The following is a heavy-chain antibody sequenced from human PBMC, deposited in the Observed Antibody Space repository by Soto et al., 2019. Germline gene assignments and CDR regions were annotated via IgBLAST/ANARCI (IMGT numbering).Heavy chain of an antibody. Sequence: GGSLRLSCAASGFTFSSYAMSWVRQAPGKGLEWVSAISGSGGSTYYADSVKGRFTISRDNSKNTLYLQMNSLRAEDTAVYYCAKDFLSVVVAATPGGWFDPWGQGTLVTVSS. J-gene: IGHJ5*02. CDR1: GFTFSSYA. V-gene: IGHV3-23*01. CDR2: ISGSGGST. D-gene: IGHD2-15*01. CDR3: AKDFLSVVVAATPGGWFDP.